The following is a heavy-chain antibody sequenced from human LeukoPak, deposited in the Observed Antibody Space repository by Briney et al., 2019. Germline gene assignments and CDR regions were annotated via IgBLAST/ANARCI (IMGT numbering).Heavy chain of an antibody. CDR3: ARAGPNNHRFDY. CDR1: GFTITNYA. V-gene: IGHV3-30-3*01. Sequence: GGSLRLSCAASGFTITNYAIHWVRQAPGKGLEWVAVISYHGSSQYYADSVKGRFTISRDTLKNTVFLQMFSLRPEDTAIYYCARAGPNNHRFDYWGQGTLVTVSS. D-gene: IGHD1-1*01. CDR2: ISYHGSSQ. J-gene: IGHJ4*02.